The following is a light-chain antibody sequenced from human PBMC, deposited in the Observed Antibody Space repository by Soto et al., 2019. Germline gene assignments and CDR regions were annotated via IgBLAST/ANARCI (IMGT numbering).Light chain of an antibody. J-gene: IGLJ2*01. CDR1: SSDVGSYNL. V-gene: IGLV2-23*01. CDR2: EGS. Sequence: QSALTQPASVSGSPGQSITISCTGTSSDVGSYNLVSWYQQHPGKAPKLMIYEGSKRPSGVSNRFSGYKSGNTASLTISGLQEEDEADYYCCAYAGSSTDVVFGGGTKLTVL. CDR3: CAYAGSSTDVV.